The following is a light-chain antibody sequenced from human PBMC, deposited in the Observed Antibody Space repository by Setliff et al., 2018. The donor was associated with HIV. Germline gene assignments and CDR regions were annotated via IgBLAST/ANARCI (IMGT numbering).Light chain of an antibody. V-gene: IGKV1-9*01. J-gene: IGKJ2*01. CDR2: GAS. Sequence: IQLTQSPSFLSASVGERVIITCRASQGIRSYLAWHQQKPGKAPKLLIYGASILQSGVPSSFSGWGSGTEFTLTINSLQPEDFATYYCQQVNSYPYTFGQGTKVDIK. CDR1: QGIRSY. CDR3: QQVNSYPYT.